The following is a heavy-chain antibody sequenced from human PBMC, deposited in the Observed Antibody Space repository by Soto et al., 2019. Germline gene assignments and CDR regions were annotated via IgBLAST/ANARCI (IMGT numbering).Heavy chain of an antibody. J-gene: IGHJ4*02. D-gene: IGHD3-10*01. CDR1: GFPFSSYG. V-gene: IGHV3-30*03. CDR3: ASGSDYFDY. Sequence: HPGGSLRLSCAASGFPFSSYGMHWVRQAPGKGLEWVAVISYDGSNKYYADSVKGRFTISRDNSKNTLYLQMNSLRAEDTAVYYCASGSDYFDYWGQGTLVTVSS. CDR2: ISYDGSNK.